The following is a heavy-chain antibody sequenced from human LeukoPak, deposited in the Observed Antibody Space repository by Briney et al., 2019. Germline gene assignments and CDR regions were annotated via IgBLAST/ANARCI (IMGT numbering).Heavy chain of an antibody. Sequence: GGSLRLSCAASGFTFSSYDMHWVRQATGKGLEWVSAIGTAGDTYYPGSVKGRFTISRENAKNSLYLQMNSLRAGDTAVYYCARGESYYDSSGYSHDAFDIWGQGTMVTVSS. CDR3: ARGESYYDSSGYSHDAFDI. CDR2: IGTAGDT. V-gene: IGHV3-13*01. CDR1: GFTFSSYD. D-gene: IGHD3-22*01. J-gene: IGHJ3*02.